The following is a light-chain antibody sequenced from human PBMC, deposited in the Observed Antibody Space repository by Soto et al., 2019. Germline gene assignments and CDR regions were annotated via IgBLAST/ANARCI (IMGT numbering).Light chain of an antibody. CDR1: QGIRNE. CDR2: AAS. CDR3: LQDFDYPRT. Sequence: ATQMTQSPSPLSASVGDTVTITCRASQGIRNELAWYQQAPGKAPKLLIYAASSVQSGVPSRFSGSGSDTDFTLTISSLQPEDFATYYCLQDFDYPRTFGQGTKVEI. V-gene: IGKV1-6*01. J-gene: IGKJ1*01.